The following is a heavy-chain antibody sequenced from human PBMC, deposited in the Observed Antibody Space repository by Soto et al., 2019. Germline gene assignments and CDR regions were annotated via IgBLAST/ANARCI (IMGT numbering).Heavy chain of an antibody. CDR3: ARHLGTPGTWGFDS. D-gene: IGHD1-1*01. CDR2: IYQSGRT. J-gene: IGHJ4*02. Sequence: QVQLQESGPGLVKPSGSLSLTCSVSSASISSNWWSWVRQPPGKGLEWIGEIYQSGRTNYNPPLKGRAAISLDMSKNQFSLNLSSVTGADTALYYWARHLGTPGTWGFDSWGQGTLVTVSS. CDR1: SASISSNW. V-gene: IGHV4-4*02.